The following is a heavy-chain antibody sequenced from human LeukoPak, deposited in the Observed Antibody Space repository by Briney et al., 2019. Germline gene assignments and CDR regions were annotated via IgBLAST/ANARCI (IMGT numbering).Heavy chain of an antibody. CDR2: IFTGGFI. Sequence: SETLSLTCSVSGDSISRYYWNWIRQPAGRGLEWIGRIFTGGFINYNPSLSSRVTVSLDTSKNQVSLKPTSVTAADTAVYYCARHSMLSSTYFGVSDIWGQGTTVTVSS. V-gene: IGHV4-4*07. J-gene: IGHJ3*02. CDR3: ARHSMLSSTYFGVSDI. CDR1: GDSISRYY. D-gene: IGHD6-13*01.